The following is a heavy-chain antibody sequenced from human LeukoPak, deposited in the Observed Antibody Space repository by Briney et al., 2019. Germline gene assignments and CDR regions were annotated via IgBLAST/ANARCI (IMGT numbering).Heavy chain of an antibody. CDR3: ATSYYDSSGYKYSYYYYYMDV. D-gene: IGHD3-22*01. V-gene: IGHV1-2*02. J-gene: IGHJ6*03. CDR2: INPNSGGT. Sequence: GASVKVSCKASGYTFTGYYMHWVRQAPGQGLEWMGWINPNSGGTNYAQKFQGRVTMTRDTSISTAYMELSRLRSDDTAVYYCATSYYDSSGYKYSYYYYYMDVWGKGTTVTISS. CDR1: GYTFTGYY.